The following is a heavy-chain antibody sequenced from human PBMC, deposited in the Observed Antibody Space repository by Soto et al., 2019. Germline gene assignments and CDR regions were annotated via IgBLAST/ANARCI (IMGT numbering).Heavy chain of an antibody. J-gene: IGHJ6*03. V-gene: IGHV1-69*04. CDR1: GGTFSSYT. CDR3: ARDRYGSGSYYNVYYYMDV. Sequence: SVKVSCKASGGTFSSYTISWVRQAPGQGLEWMGRIIPILGIANYAQKFQGRVTITADKSTSTAYMELSSLRSEDTAVYYCARDRYGSGSYYNVYYYMDVCGKGTTVTVSS. D-gene: IGHD3-10*01. CDR2: IIPILGIA.